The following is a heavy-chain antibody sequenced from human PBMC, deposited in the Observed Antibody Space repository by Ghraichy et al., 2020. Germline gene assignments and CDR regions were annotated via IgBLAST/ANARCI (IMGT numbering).Heavy chain of an antibody. CDR3: ARRPAREGGFDY. J-gene: IGHJ4*02. V-gene: IGHV4-59*08. Sequence: SETLSLTCTVSGGSISSYYWSWIRQPPGKGLEWIGYIYYSGSTNYNPSLKSRVTISVDTSKNQFSLKLSSVTAADTAVYYCARRPAREGGFDYWGQGTLVTVSS. CDR1: GGSISSYY. CDR2: IYYSGST. D-gene: IGHD3-16*01.